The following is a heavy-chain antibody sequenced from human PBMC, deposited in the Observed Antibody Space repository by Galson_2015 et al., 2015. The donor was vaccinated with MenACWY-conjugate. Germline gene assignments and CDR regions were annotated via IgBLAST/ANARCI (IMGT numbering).Heavy chain of an antibody. CDR3: ARERVTGEHADFDF. Sequence: SVKVSCKASGFTFTNYYMHWVRQAPGQGLEWMGRIYPASGDTDYAQKLQGRVTMTRDTSISTAYMELSRLRSDDTAVYYCARERVTGEHADFDFWGQGTMVTVSS. D-gene: IGHD7-27*01. J-gene: IGHJ4*02. V-gene: IGHV1-2*06. CDR1: GFTFTNYY. CDR2: IYPASGDT.